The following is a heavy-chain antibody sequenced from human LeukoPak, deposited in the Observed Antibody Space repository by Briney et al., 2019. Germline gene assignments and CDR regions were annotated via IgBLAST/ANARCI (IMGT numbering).Heavy chain of an antibody. CDR3: ATQTIFGVVISGYGMDV. Sequence: GASVKVSRKVSGYTLTELSMHWVRQAPGKGLEWMGGFDPEDGETIYAQKFQGRVTMTEDTSTDTAYMELSSLRSEDTAVYYCATQTIFGVVISGYGMDVWGQGTTVTVSS. CDR1: GYTLTELS. J-gene: IGHJ6*02. CDR2: FDPEDGET. D-gene: IGHD3-3*01. V-gene: IGHV1-24*01.